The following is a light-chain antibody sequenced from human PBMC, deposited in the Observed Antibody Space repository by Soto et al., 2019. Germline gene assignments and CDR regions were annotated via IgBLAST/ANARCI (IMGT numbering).Light chain of an antibody. CDR2: KAS. Sequence: DIQMTQSPSTLSASVGDRVTITCRASQSISSWLAWYQQKPGKAPKLLIYKASSLESGVPSRFSGSGSGTEFTLTISSLQPDDFATYYCQQYNSYSRLTFGGGTTVEIK. J-gene: IGKJ4*01. CDR1: QSISSW. V-gene: IGKV1-5*03. CDR3: QQYNSYSRLT.